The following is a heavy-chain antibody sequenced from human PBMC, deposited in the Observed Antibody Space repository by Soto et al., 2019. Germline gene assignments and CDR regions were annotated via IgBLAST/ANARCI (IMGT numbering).Heavy chain of an antibody. D-gene: IGHD5-12*01. J-gene: IGHJ4*02. CDR3: ATIAGRNGYPYDY. CDR2: IYPGDSDT. Sequence: PGESLKISCKGSGYSFTNYWIGWVRQMPGKGLDWMGIIYPGDSDTRYSPSFQGQVTISADRSISTAYLQWSSLRASDTAMYYCATIAGRNGYPYDYWGQGTLVTVSS. CDR1: GYSFTNYW. V-gene: IGHV5-51*01.